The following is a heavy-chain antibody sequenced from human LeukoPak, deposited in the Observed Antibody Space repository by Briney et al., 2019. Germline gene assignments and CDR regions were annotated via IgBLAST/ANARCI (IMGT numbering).Heavy chain of an antibody. CDR3: ARRGSRQWLTPFDY. Sequence: SETLTLTCTVSGGSISSSSYYWGWLRQPPGKGLEWIGSIYYSGSTYYNPSLKSRNSISVDTSKNQFSLKLSSVTAADTAVYYCARRGSRQWLTPFDYWGQG. CDR2: IYYSGST. V-gene: IGHV4-39*01. D-gene: IGHD6-19*01. J-gene: IGHJ4*02. CDR1: GGSISSSSYY.